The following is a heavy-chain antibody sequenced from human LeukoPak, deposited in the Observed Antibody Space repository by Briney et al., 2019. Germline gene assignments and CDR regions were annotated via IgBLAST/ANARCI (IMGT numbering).Heavy chain of an antibody. CDR2: INHSGST. CDR1: GGSSSGCY. D-gene: IGHD6-6*01. J-gene: IGHJ4*02. V-gene: IGHV4-34*01. Sequence: SETLSLTCAVSGGSSSGCYWSSFRQPPGKGLEWRGEINHSGSTNYNPSLKSRVTISVDTSKNQFSLKLSSVAAADTAVYYCARGWGAARHLYFDYWGQGTLVTVSS. CDR3: ARGWGAARHLYFDY.